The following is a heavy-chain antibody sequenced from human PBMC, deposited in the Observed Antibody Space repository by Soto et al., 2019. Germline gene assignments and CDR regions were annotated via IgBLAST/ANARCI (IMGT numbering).Heavy chain of an antibody. CDR1: GGTFSSYA. CDR3: ATKDRGVTAHNWFDP. V-gene: IGHV1-69*13. J-gene: IGHJ5*02. Sequence: SVKVSCKASGGTFSSYAISCVRQAPGQGLEWMGGIIPIFGTANYAQKFQGRVTITADESTSTAYMELSSLRSEDTAVYYCATKDRGVTAHNWFDPWGQGTLVTVSS. CDR2: IIPIFGTA. D-gene: IGHD2-21*02.